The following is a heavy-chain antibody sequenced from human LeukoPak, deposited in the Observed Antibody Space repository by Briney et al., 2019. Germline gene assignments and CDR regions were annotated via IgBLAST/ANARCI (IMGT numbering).Heavy chain of an antibody. Sequence: GGSLRLSCAASGIRFTTHWMNWVRQAPGKGLGWVASIRQDGGEKKYVDSVKGRFTISRDLAQNSLFLQMNSLRAEGTAVYYCASAYASYDFWSGYENFDFWGQGTLVTVSS. CDR3: ASAYASYDFWSGYENFDF. V-gene: IGHV3-7*01. CDR2: IRQDGGEK. CDR1: GIRFTTHW. J-gene: IGHJ4*02. D-gene: IGHD3-3*01.